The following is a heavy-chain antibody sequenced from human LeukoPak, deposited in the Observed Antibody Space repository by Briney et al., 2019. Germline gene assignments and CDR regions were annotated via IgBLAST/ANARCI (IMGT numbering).Heavy chain of an antibody. V-gene: IGHV4-31*03. D-gene: IGHD6-13*01. CDR1: GGSISSGGYY. J-gene: IGHJ4*02. CDR2: IYYSGST. Sequence: SQTLSLTCTVSGGSISSGGYYWSWIRQHPGKGLEWIGYIYYSGSTYYNPSLKSRVTISVDTSKNQFSLNLRSVTAADTAVYYCARDSSTWWFDYWGQGTLVTVSS. CDR3: ARDSSTWWFDY.